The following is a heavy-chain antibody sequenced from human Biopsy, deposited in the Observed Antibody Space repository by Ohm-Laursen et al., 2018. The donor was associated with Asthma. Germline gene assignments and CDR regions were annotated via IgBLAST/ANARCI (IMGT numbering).Heavy chain of an antibody. D-gene: IGHD6-19*01. CDR3: ARCQVGYSSGWSLLLKKIYYSGMDV. Sequence: VASVKVSCNAPGGTFSNFAISWARQAPGQGLEWLGGIMTVFGTTNYAQKFQGRATITADESTSTVYMEVTSLRSEDPAIYYCARCQVGYSSGWSLLLKKIYYSGMDVWGQGNAVTVSS. V-gene: IGHV1-69*13. CDR1: GGTFSNFA. J-gene: IGHJ6*02. CDR2: IMTVFGTT.